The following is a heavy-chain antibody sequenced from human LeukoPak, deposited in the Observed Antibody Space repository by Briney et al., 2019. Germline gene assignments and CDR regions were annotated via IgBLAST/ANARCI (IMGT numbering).Heavy chain of an antibody. CDR3: AKGGGQWLVLPKNYFDY. V-gene: IGHV3-23*01. D-gene: IGHD6-19*01. Sequence: SGGSLRLSCAASGFTFGSYAMSWVRQAPGKGLEWVSAISGSGGSTYYADSVKGRFTISRDNSKNTLYLQMNSLRAEDTAVYYCAKGGGQWLVLPKNYFDYWGQGTLVTVSS. CDR2: ISGSGGST. J-gene: IGHJ4*02. CDR1: GFTFGSYA.